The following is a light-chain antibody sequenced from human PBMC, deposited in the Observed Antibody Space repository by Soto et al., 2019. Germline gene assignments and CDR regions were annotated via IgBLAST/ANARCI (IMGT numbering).Light chain of an antibody. J-gene: IGKJ3*01. Sequence: DIQMTQSQPSRLASLGARVTTICRASQRISNYLNWYQQKPGKAPKLLIYSASSLQSGVPSRFSGSGSGTDFTLTISSLQPEDFATYSCQQSYSSPFTFGPGTKVDIK. CDR3: QQSYSSPFT. CDR2: SAS. CDR1: QRISNY. V-gene: IGKV1-39*01.